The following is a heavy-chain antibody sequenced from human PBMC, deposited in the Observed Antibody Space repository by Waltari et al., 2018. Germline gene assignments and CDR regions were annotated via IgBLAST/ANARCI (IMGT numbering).Heavy chain of an antibody. J-gene: IGHJ5*02. CDR3: ARDRRTAMVALNWFDP. CDR1: GGSISSYY. D-gene: IGHD5-18*01. CDR2: IYTSGST. V-gene: IGHV4-4*07. Sequence: QVQLQESGPGLVKPSETLSLTCTVSGGSISSYYWRWIRQPAGKGLEWIGRIYTSGSTNYNPSLKSRVTMSVDTSKNQFSLKLSSVTAADTAVYYCARDRRTAMVALNWFDPWGQGTLVTVSS.